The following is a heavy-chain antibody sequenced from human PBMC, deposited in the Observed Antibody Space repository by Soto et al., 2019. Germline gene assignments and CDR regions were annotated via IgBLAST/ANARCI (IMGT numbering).Heavy chain of an antibody. V-gene: IGHV4-59*01. CDR1: GGSISSYY. CDR2: IYYSGST. J-gene: IGHJ6*02. CDR3: ARERWVGVVVVAANPEDSSGWYGGMDV. Sequence: QVQLQESGPGLVKPSETLSLTCTVSGGSISSYYWSWIRQPPGKGLEWIGYIYYSGSTNYNPSLKSRVTISVDTSKNQFSLKLSSVTAADTAVYYCARERWVGVVVVAANPEDSSGWYGGMDVWGQGTTVTVSS. D-gene: IGHD2-15*01.